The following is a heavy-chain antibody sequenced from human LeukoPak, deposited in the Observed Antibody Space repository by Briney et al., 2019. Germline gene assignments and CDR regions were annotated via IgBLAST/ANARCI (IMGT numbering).Heavy chain of an antibody. CDR1: GGSISSYY. J-gene: IGHJ6*02. V-gene: IGHV4-59*01. D-gene: IGHD3-22*01. Sequence: SGTLSLTCTVSGGSISSYYWSWIRQPPGRGLEGIGYIYYSGSTNYNPSLKSRVTISVDTSKNQCSLKLSSVTAADTAVYYCARVAVSSGYYYPYYYGMDVWGQGTTVTVSS. CDR3: ARVAVSSGYYYPYYYGMDV. CDR2: IYYSGST.